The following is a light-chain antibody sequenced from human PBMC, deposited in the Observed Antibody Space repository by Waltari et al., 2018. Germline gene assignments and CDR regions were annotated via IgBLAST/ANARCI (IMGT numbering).Light chain of an antibody. CDR2: AAS. CDR3: QQLITYPFT. Sequence: IQLTQSPSFLSASVGDRVTITCRASQGISTYLAWYQQKPGKAPNLLIYAASTLQSGVPSRFSGSGSGTEFTLTISSLQPEDFATYYCQQLITYPFTFGPGTKVDIK. J-gene: IGKJ3*01. V-gene: IGKV1-9*01. CDR1: QGISTY.